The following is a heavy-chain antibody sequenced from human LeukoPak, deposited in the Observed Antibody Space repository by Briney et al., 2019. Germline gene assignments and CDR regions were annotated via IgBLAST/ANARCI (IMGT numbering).Heavy chain of an antibody. CDR2: MSYDGSNK. D-gene: IGHD1-26*01. J-gene: IGHJ6*02. V-gene: IGHV3-30*03. CDR1: GFTFSSYS. Sequence: GGSLRLSCAASGFTFSSYSMNWVRQAPGKGQEWVAVMSYDGSNKYYADSVKGRFTISRDNSKNTLYLQMNSLRAEDTAVYYCARDQVGATDYGMDVWGQGTTVTVSS. CDR3: ARDQVGATDYGMDV.